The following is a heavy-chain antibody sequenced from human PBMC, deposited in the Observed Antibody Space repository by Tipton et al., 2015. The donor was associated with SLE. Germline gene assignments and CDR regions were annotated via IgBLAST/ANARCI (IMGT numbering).Heavy chain of an antibody. CDR1: GASISSAGYY. D-gene: IGHD4-23*01. CDR3: ARGGTGDGGNPFDP. Sequence: GLVKPSETLSLTCSVSGASISSAGYYWTWIRQHPGKGLEWIGYIYYSGTTYYNPSLKSRVTISVDTSKNQFSLKLSSVTAADTAVYYCARGGTGDGGNPFDPWGQGTLVTVSS. J-gene: IGHJ5*02. CDR2: IYYSGTT. V-gene: IGHV4-31*03.